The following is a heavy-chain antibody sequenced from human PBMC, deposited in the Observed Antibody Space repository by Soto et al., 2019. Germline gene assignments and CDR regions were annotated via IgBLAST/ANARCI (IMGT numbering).Heavy chain of an antibody. CDR2: IIPIFGTA. D-gene: IGHD6-19*01. V-gene: IGHV1-69*13. J-gene: IGHJ4*02. CDR3: ARDSSGWYVILDY. CDR1: GYTFTSYA. Sequence: SVKVSCKASGYTFTSYAMHWVRQAPGQGLEWMGGIIPIFGTANYAQKFQGRVTITADESTSTAYMELSSLRSEDTAVYYCARDSSGWYVILDYWGQGTLVTVSS.